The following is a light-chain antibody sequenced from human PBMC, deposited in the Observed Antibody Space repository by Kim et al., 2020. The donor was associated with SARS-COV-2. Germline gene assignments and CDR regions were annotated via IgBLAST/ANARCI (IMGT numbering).Light chain of an antibody. V-gene: IGLV2-11*01. CDR1: SSDLGAYNY. CDR2: DVS. J-gene: IGLJ3*02. Sequence: QSALTQPRSVSGSPGQSVTISCTGTSSDLGAYNYVSWYQQHPGKAPKLLIYDVSKRPSGVPDRSSGSKSGNTASLTISGLQAEDEADYYCCSYAGSYTFWVFGGGTQLTVL. CDR3: CSYAGSYTFWV.